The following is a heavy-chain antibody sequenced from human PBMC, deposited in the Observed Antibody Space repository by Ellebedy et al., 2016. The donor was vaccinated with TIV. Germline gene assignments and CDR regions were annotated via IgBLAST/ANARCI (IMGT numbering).Heavy chain of an antibody. J-gene: IGHJ2*01. V-gene: IGHV3-53*01. D-gene: IGHD6-13*01. CDR2: ISSGGDT. CDR3: ASKRFGYSSTWYRGWYFDL. Sequence: GESLKISCAASGFTVSSNYMSWVRQAPGKGLEWVSVISSGGDTYYADSVKGRFTISRDNSNNTLYLQMNSLRAEDTAVYYCASKRFGYSSTWYRGWYFDLWGRGTLVTVSS. CDR1: GFTVSSNY.